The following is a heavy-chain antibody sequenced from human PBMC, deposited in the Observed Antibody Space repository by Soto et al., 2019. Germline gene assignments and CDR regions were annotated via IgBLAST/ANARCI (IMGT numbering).Heavy chain of an antibody. CDR1: GGTFSSYT. J-gene: IGHJ4*02. V-gene: IGHV1-69*02. Sequence: QVQLVQSGAEVKKPGSSVKVSCKASGGTFSSYTISWVRQAPGQGLEWMGRIIPILGIANYAQKFQGRVTITADKSTSTAYLELSSLRSEDTALYYCASLMVRGVDYFDYWGQGTLVTVSS. D-gene: IGHD3-10*01. CDR2: IIPILGIA. CDR3: ASLMVRGVDYFDY.